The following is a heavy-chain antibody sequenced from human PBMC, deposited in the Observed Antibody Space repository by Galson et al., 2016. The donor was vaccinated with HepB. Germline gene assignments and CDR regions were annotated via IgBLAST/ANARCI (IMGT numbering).Heavy chain of an antibody. Sequence: SLRLSCAASGFTFSNFAMHWVRQAPGKGLEWVAVIWYDGTSKYYVDSVKGRFTISRDNSKNTLNLQMNSLRAEDTAVYYCAKDAPSGGGNLGYWGQGTLVTVSS. V-gene: IGHV3-33*06. D-gene: IGHD4-23*01. J-gene: IGHJ4*02. CDR3: AKDAPSGGGNLGY. CDR1: GFTFSNFA. CDR2: IWYDGTSK.